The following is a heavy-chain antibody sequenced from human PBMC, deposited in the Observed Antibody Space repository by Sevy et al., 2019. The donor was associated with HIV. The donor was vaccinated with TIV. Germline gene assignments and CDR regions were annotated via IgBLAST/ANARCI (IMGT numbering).Heavy chain of an antibody. CDR2: INSDGSST. D-gene: IGHD6-13*01. J-gene: IGHJ2*01. CDR1: GFTFSSYW. CDR3: ARASGYSSSWYIWYFDL. Sequence: GGSLRLSCAASGFTFSSYWMHWDRQAPGKGLVWVSRINSDGSSTSYADSVKGRFTISRDNAKNTLYLQMNSLRAEDTAVYYCARASGYSSSWYIWYFDLWGRGTLVTVSS. V-gene: IGHV3-74*01.